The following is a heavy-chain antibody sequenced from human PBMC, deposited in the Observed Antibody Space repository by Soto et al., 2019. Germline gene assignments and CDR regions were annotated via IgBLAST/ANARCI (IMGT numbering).Heavy chain of an antibody. V-gene: IGHV1-69*13. CDR1: GGTFSSYA. CDR2: IIPIFGTA. J-gene: IGHJ4*02. Sequence: SVKVSCKASGGTFSSYAISWLRQSPGQGLEWMGGIIPIFGTANYAQKFQGRVTITADESTSTAYMELSSLRSEDTAVYYCAREGDGYKREFDYWGQGTLVTVSS. CDR3: AREGDGYKREFDY. D-gene: IGHD5-12*01.